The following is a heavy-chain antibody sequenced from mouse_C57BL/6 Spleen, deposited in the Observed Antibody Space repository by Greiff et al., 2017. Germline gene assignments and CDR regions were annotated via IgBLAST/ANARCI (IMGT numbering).Heavy chain of an antibody. Sequence: EVKVVESGGGLVQPGGSLSLSCAASGFTFTDYYMSWVRQPPGKALEWLGFIRNKANGYTTEYSASVKGRFTISRDNSQSILYLQMNALRAEDSATYYCARYDGSSSYFDYWGQGTTLTVSS. CDR1: GFTFTDYY. V-gene: IGHV7-3*01. CDR2: IRNKANGYTT. J-gene: IGHJ2*01. D-gene: IGHD1-1*01. CDR3: ARYDGSSSYFDY.